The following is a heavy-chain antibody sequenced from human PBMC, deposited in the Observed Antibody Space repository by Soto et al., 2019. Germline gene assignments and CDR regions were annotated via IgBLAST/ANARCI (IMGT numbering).Heavy chain of an antibody. V-gene: IGHV1-2*02. CDR1: GYTFTGNY. CDR3: ARGRDSGVIDY. J-gene: IGHJ4*02. D-gene: IGHD2-15*01. CDR2: MNHDSGGT. Sequence: ASVKVSCKASGYTFTGNYIHWVRQAPGQGPEWMGWMNHDSGGTDYAQNFQGRVTMTRDTSINTAYMELNGLSSDDPAIYFCARGRDSGVIDYWGQGTQVTVSS.